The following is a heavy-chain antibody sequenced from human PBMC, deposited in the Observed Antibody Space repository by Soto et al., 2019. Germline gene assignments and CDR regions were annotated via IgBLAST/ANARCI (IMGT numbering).Heavy chain of an antibody. Sequence: PGGSLRLSCAASGFTFDDYTMHWVRQAPGKGLEWVSLISWDGGSTYYADSVKGRFTISRDNSKNSLYLQMNSLRAEDTAVYYCASGVPDIVVVVAADDAFDIWGQGTMVTVSS. V-gene: IGHV3-43*01. D-gene: IGHD2-15*01. J-gene: IGHJ3*02. CDR1: GFTFDDYT. CDR2: ISWDGGST. CDR3: ASGVPDIVVVVAADDAFDI.